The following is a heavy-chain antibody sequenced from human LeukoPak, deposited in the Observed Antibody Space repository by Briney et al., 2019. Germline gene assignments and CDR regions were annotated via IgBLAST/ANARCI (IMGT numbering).Heavy chain of an antibody. V-gene: IGHV3-21*01. CDR1: EFTFSSYK. CDR3: ARAKAGRGFDY. CDR2: ITSSSSFI. J-gene: IGHJ4*02. D-gene: IGHD6-19*01. Sequence: GGSLRLSCAASEFTFSSYKMNWVRQAPGKGLEWVSSITSSSSFISYADSVKGRFTISRDNAENSLYLQMNNLRAEDTAVYYCARAKAGRGFDYWGQGTLVTVSS.